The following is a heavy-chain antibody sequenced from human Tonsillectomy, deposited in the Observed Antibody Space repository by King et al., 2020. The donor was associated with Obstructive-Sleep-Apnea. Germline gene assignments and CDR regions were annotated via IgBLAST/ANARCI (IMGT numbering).Heavy chain of an antibody. Sequence: VQLQESGPGLVKPSQTLSLTCTVSGGSITSGDCYWSWIRQPPGKGLEWIGFIYYSGSTYYNPSLKSRVTISVDTSKNQFSLKLSSVTAADTAVYYCARERRMDDRRGYYPDEGAFDIWGQGTMVTVSS. V-gene: IGHV4-30-4*01. CDR1: GGSITSGDCY. J-gene: IGHJ3*02. CDR3: ARERRMDDRRGYYPDEGAFDI. D-gene: IGHD3-22*01. CDR2: IYYSGST.